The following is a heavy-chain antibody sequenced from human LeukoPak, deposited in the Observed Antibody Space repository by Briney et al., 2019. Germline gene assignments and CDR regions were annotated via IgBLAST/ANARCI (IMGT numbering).Heavy chain of an antibody. CDR1: GFTFSSYA. CDR2: ISSSGSSI. J-gene: IGHJ5*02. D-gene: IGHD1-1*01. Sequence: GGSLRLSCAASGFTFSSYAMSWVRQAPGKGLEWVSYISSSGSSIYYADSVKGRFTVSRDNAKNSLYLQMNSLRAEDTAVYYCARYNWNPHWFDPWGQGTLVTVSS. V-gene: IGHV3-48*03. CDR3: ARYNWNPHWFDP.